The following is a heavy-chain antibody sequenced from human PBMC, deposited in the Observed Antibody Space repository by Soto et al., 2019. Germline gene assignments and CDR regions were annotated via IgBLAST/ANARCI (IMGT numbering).Heavy chain of an antibody. Sequence: SETLSLTCTVSGGSISSYYWSWIRQPPGKGLEWIGYIYYSGSTNYNPSLKSRVTISVDTSKNQFSLKLSSVTAADTAVYYCAREPMVAIFDYWGQGTLVTVSS. CDR1: GGSISSYY. V-gene: IGHV4-59*01. J-gene: IGHJ4*02. CDR2: IYYSGST. CDR3: AREPMVAIFDY. D-gene: IGHD2-15*01.